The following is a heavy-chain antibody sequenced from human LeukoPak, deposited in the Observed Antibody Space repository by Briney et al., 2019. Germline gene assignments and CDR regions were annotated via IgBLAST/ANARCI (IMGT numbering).Heavy chain of an antibody. CDR1: GFTFSSYG. J-gene: IGHJ4*02. V-gene: IGHV3-30*02. CDR2: IRYDGSNK. CDR3: AKDQGSSRYFDY. D-gene: IGHD6-13*01. Sequence: GGSLRLSCAASGFTFSSYGMHWVRQAPGKGLEWVAFIRYDGSNKYYADSVKGRFTISRDNSKNTLYLQMNSLRAEDTAVYYCAKDQGSSRYFDYWGQGTLVTVSS.